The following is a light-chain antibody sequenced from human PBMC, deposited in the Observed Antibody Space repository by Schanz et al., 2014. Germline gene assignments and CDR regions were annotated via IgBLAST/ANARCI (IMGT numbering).Light chain of an antibody. Sequence: QSALTQPASVSGSPGQSITISCTGTSSDVGAYNYVSWYQHHPGKAPKLMIFDVSHRPSGVSNRFSGSKSGNTASLTISGLQAEDEADYYCSSHTPSSTTLYVFGTGTKLTVL. CDR3: SSHTPSSTTLYV. V-gene: IGLV2-14*03. CDR2: DVS. J-gene: IGLJ1*01. CDR1: SSDVGAYNY.